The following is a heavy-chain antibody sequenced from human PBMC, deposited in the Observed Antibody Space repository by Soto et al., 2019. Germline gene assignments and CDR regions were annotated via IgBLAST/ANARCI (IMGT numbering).Heavy chain of an antibody. CDR3: ARDNGGNSEFGY. CDR1: GGSISSGSYY. D-gene: IGHD2-21*02. Sequence: QVQLQESGPGLVKPSQTLSLSCTVSGGSISSGSYYWNWIRQSPGKGLEWIGYVFYTGATYYNPSLESRVSISTDTSKNQFFLRLGSVTAADTAVYYCARDNGGNSEFGYWGQGTLVTVSS. J-gene: IGHJ4*02. V-gene: IGHV4-30-4*01. CDR2: VFYTGAT.